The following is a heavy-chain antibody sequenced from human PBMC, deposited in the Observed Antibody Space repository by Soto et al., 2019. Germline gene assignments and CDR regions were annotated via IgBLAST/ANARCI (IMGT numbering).Heavy chain of an antibody. V-gene: IGHV3-48*01. CDR1: GFTFSNHV. J-gene: IGHJ4*02. Sequence: EEQLVESGGGLVQPGGSLRLSCAASGFTFSNHVMNWVRQAPGRGLEWVSSINRDYNKYYAVYVRGRFTISRDNAKDSLYLQMNSMRADDTAVYYCVNGDYYVGQGTLVTVSS. CDR3: VNGDYY. D-gene: IGHD4-17*01. CDR2: INRDYNK.